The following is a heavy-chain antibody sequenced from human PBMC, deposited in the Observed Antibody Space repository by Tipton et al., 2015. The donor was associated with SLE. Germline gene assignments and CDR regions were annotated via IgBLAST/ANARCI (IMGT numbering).Heavy chain of an antibody. V-gene: IGHV4-61*09. D-gene: IGHD4/OR15-4a*01. J-gene: IGHJ4*02. CDR2: IYTTGST. CDR1: VGPLTRGRYY. CDR3: ARVSSGTNYAIES. Sequence: TLSLTCTVSVGPLTRGRYYWRWIRQPAGTGLEWIGHIYTTGSTNYSPSLKSRVTISFDTSETQFSLKLASVTIADTAVYYCARVSSGTNYAIESWGQGTLVTVSS.